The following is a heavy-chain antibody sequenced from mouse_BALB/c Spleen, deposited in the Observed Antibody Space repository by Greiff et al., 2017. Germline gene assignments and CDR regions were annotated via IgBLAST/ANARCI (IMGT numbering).Heavy chain of an antibody. CDR3: ARSPMDY. Sequence: EVKLVESGGDLVKPGGSLKLSCAASGFTFSSYGMSWVRQTPDKRLEWVATISSGGSYTYYPDSVKGRFTISRDNAKNTLYLLMSSLKSEDTAMYYCARSPMDYWGQGTSVTVSS. CDR2: ISSGGSYT. J-gene: IGHJ4*01. CDR1: GFTFSSYG. V-gene: IGHV5-6*01.